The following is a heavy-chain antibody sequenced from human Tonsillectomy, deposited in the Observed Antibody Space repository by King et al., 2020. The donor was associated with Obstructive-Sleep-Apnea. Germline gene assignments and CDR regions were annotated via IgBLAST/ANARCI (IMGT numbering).Heavy chain of an antibody. Sequence: VQLVESGGGVVQPGRSLRLSCAASGFTFSSYAMHWVRQAPGKGLEWVAVISYDGSNKFYADSVKGRFTVSRDNSKNTLCLQMNSLRAEDTAIYYCARAGGGYGDYVSYYYGMDVWGQGTTVTVSS. CDR1: GFTFSSYA. D-gene: IGHD4-17*01. J-gene: IGHJ6*02. CDR2: ISYDGSNK. V-gene: IGHV3-30-3*01. CDR3: ARAGGGYGDYVSYYYGMDV.